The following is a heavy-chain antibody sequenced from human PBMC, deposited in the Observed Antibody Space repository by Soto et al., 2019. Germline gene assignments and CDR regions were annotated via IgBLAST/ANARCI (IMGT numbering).Heavy chain of an antibody. CDR1: GFTFSSYW. V-gene: IGHV3-74*01. D-gene: IGHD6-13*01. Sequence: GGSLRLSCAASGFTFSSYWMHWVRQAPGKGLVWVSRINSDGSSTSYADSVKGRFTISRDNAKNTLYLQMNSLRAEDTAVYYCARGRSSSSWYVFGYYYYGMDVWGQGNTVTVSS. CDR3: ARGRSSSSWYVFGYYYYGMDV. CDR2: INSDGSST. J-gene: IGHJ6*01.